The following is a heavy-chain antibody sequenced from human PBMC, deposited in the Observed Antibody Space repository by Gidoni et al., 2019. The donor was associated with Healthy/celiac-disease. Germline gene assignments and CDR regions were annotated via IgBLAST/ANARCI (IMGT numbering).Heavy chain of an antibody. CDR2: INSDGSST. D-gene: IGHD3-16*01. CDR3: AREYRQGGHAFDI. V-gene: IGHV3-74*01. J-gene: IGHJ3*02. CDR1: GFTSSSYW. Sequence: EVQLVESGGGLVQPGGSLRLSCAASGFTSSSYWMHWVRQAPGKGLVWGSRINSDGSSTSYADSVKGRFTISRDNAKNTLYLQMNSLRAEDTAVYYCAREYRQGGHAFDIWGQGTMVTVSS.